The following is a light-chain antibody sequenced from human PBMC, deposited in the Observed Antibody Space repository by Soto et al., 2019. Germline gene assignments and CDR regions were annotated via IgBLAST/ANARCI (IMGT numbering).Light chain of an antibody. CDR3: QQYGSSPPFT. J-gene: IGKJ2*01. V-gene: IGKV3-20*01. CDR2: GAS. CDR1: QSVSSPY. Sequence: EIVLTQSPGTLSLSPGERATLSCRASQSVSSPYIAWYQQNPGQAPRLLIYGASSRATGIPHRFSGSGSGTDFTLTISRLAPEDFAVYFCQQYGSSPPFTFGQGPKVEIK.